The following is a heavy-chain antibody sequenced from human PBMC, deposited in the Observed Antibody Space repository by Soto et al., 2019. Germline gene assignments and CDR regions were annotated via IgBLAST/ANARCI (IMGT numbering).Heavy chain of an antibody. CDR3: ARDRELEYCSSTSCYGDYYYYYYMDV. J-gene: IGHJ6*03. V-gene: IGHV3-30*03. Sequence: GGSLRLSCAASGFTFSSYGMHWVRQAPGKGLEWVAVISYDGSNKYYADSVKGRFTISRDNSKNTLYLQMNSLRAEDTAVYYCARDRELEYCSSTSCYGDYYYYYYMDVWGKGTTVTVSS. D-gene: IGHD2-2*01. CDR2: ISYDGSNK. CDR1: GFTFSSYG.